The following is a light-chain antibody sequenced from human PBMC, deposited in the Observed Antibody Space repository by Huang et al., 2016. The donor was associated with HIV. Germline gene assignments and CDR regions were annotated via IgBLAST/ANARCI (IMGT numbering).Light chain of an antibody. CDR2: GAS. J-gene: IGKJ2*01. CDR1: QSVATN. Sequence: EIIMTQSPATLSLSPGEGASLSCRANQSVATNLDWYLHRPGQSPRCLIFGASTRASGLPGRFSGSGSGTQFTLTVSGLQSEDFAVYYCQQYHNWPYTFGQGTKLEI. CDR3: QQYHNWPYT. V-gene: IGKV3-15*01.